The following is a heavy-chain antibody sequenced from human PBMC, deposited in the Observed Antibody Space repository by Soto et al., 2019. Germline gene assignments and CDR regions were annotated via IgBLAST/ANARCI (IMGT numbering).Heavy chain of an antibody. Sequence: QLQLQESGSGLVKPSQTLSLTCAVSGGSISSGGYSWSWIRQPPGKGLEWIGYIYHSGSTYYNPSLKSRVTISVDRSKNQFSLKLSSVTAADTAVYYCARGGWGGEYCGGDCYSPGAFDIWGQGTMVTVSS. CDR3: ARGGWGGEYCGGDCYSPGAFDI. J-gene: IGHJ3*02. CDR2: IYHSGST. D-gene: IGHD2-21*02. CDR1: GGSISSGGYS. V-gene: IGHV4-30-2*01.